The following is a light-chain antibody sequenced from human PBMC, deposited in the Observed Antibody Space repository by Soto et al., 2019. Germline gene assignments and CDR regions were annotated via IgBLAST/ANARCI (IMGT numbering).Light chain of an antibody. J-gene: IGKJ2*01. CDR2: DAS. CDR3: QQRSNWSPYT. CDR1: QSVSSY. V-gene: IGKV3-11*01. Sequence: EIVLTQSPATLSLSPGERATLSCRASQSVSSYLAWYQQKPGQAPRLLIYDASNRATGIPARFSGSGSGTDFTLTIRSVEPEDFAVYYCQQRSNWSPYTFGQGTKLEIK.